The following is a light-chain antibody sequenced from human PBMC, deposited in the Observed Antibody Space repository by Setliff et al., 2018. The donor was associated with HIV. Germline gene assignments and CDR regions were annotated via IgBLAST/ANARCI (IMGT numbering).Light chain of an antibody. J-gene: IGLJ1*01. CDR2: YDS. V-gene: IGLV3-21*04. Sequence: SYELTQPPSVSVAPGKTARITCGGNNIGSKSVHWYQQKPGQAPVLVIYYDSDRPSGIPERFSGSNSGNTAALTISWVEAGDEADYYCQVWDSSSDHPGYVFGTGTKVT. CDR1: NIGSKS. CDR3: QVWDSSSDHPGYV.